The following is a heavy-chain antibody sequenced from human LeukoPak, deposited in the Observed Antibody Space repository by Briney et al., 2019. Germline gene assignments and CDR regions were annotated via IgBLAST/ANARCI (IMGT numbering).Heavy chain of an antibody. CDR3: ASTPSYYYDSSGYYFD. J-gene: IGHJ4*02. D-gene: IGHD3-22*01. CDR1: VGSISSSSYY. CDR2: IYYSGST. Sequence: SETLSLTCTVSVGSISSSSYYWSWIRQPPGKGLEWIGYIYYSGSTNYNPSLKSRVTISVDTSKNQFSLKLSSVTAADTAVYYCASTPSYYYDSSGYYFDWGQGTLVTVSS. V-gene: IGHV4-61*01.